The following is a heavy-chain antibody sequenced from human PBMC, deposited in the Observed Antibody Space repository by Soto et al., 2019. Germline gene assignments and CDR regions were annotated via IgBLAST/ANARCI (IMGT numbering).Heavy chain of an antibody. D-gene: IGHD6-19*01. V-gene: IGHV3-30-3*01. CDR1: GFTFSSYA. CDR3: ARQWLVSFGMDV. CDR2: ISYDGSNK. J-gene: IGHJ6*02. Sequence: QVQLVESGGGVVQPGRSLRLSCAASGFTFSSYAMHWVRQAPGKGLEWVAVISYDGSNKYYADSVKGRFTISRDNSKNTLYLQMNSLRAEDTAVYYCARQWLVSFGMDVWGQGTTVTVSS.